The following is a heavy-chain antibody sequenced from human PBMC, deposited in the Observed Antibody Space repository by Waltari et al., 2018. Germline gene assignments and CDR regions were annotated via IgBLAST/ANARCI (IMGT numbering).Heavy chain of an antibody. J-gene: IGHJ4*02. CDR1: GFTFSSYA. CDR2: IYSGGST. Sequence: EVQLLESGGGLVQPGGSLRLSCAASGFTFSSYAMSWVRQAPGKGLEWVSVIYSGGSTYYADAVKGRFTISRDNSKNTLYLQMNSLRAEDTAVYYCAKIGTPDYFDYWGQGTLVTVSS. V-gene: IGHV3-23*03. CDR3: AKIGTPDYFDY.